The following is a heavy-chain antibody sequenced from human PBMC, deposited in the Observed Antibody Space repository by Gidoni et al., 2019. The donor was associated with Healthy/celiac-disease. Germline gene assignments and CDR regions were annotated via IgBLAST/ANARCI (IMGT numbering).Heavy chain of an antibody. CDR3: ARLTYYGSGSYYNGPNWFDP. CDR1: GGSISSYY. J-gene: IGHJ5*02. D-gene: IGHD3-10*01. CDR2: IYYSGST. Sequence: QVQLQASGPGLVKPSATLSLTCTVSGGSISSYYWSWIRQPPGKGLEWIGYIYYSGSTNYNPSLKSRVTISVDTSKNQFSLKLSSVTAADTAVYYCARLTYYGSGSYYNGPNWFDPWGQGTLVTVSS. V-gene: IGHV4-59*08.